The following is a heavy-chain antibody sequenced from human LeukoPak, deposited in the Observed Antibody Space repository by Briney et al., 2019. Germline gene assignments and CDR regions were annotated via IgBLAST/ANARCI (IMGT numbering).Heavy chain of an antibody. D-gene: IGHD3-16*01. Sequence: GGSLRLSCAASGFTFSSYSMNWVRQAPGKGLEWVSVIYSGGSTYYADSVKGRFTISRDNSKNTLYLQMNSLRAEDTAVYYCARRGSTRVDYWGQGTLVTVSS. CDR2: IYSGGST. CDR1: GFTFSSYS. V-gene: IGHV3-53*01. CDR3: ARRGSTRVDY. J-gene: IGHJ4*02.